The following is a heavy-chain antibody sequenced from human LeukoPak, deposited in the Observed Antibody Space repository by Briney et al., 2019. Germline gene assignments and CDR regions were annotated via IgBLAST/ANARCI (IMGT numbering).Heavy chain of an antibody. V-gene: IGHV1-46*01. CDR1: GYTFTGYY. CDR2: ISPSGGST. CDR3: AXDXXVRXEAWWFXP. Sequence: AXGYTFTGYYMHWVRQAPGQGPEWMGVISPSGGSTTYAQKFQGRVTLTRDMSTSTDYLELSSLRSEDTAVYYCAXDXXVRXEAWWFXPWGQGTLXTVSS. J-gene: IGHJ5*02.